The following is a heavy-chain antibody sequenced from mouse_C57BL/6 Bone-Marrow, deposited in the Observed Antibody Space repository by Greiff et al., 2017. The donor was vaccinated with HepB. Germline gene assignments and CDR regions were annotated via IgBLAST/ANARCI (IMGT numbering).Heavy chain of an antibody. V-gene: IGHV1-82*01. CDR1: GYAFSSSW. CDR3: ARSNLLAY. Sequence: VKLQESGPELVKPGASVKISCKASGYAFSSSWMNWVKQRPGKGLEWIGRIYPGDGDTNYNGKFKGKATLTADKSSSTAYMKLSSLTSEDSAVYFGARSNLLAYWGQGTLVTVSA. CDR2: IYPGDGDT. J-gene: IGHJ3*01.